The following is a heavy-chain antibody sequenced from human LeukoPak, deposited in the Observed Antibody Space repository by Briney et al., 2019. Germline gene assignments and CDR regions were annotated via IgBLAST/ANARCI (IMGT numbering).Heavy chain of an antibody. CDR2: IYGADYTT. CDR3: ARRPAGTRTFDY. V-gene: IGHV5-51*01. J-gene: IGHJ4*02. CDR1: GYSFTSYW. Sequence: GESLKISCKGSGYSFTSYWIGWVRQMPGKGLEWMGVIYGADYTTIYSPPFHGQITILADKSISTAYLQWTSLKASDTAMYYCARRPAGTRTFDYWGQGALVTVSS. D-gene: IGHD1-7*01.